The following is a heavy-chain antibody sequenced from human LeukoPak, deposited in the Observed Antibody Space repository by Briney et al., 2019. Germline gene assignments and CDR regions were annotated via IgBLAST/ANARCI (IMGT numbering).Heavy chain of an antibody. CDR2: IIPIFDMV. Sequence: SVKVSCKASGGTFSNYAINWVRQAPGQGLEWMGGIIPIFDMVNLAQKFQGRVTITADESTSTAYMELSSLRFEDTAVYYCARGWEVRGARTPDWGQGTLVTVSS. CDR3: ARGWEVRGARTPD. V-gene: IGHV1-69*13. D-gene: IGHD3-10*01. J-gene: IGHJ4*02. CDR1: GGTFSNYA.